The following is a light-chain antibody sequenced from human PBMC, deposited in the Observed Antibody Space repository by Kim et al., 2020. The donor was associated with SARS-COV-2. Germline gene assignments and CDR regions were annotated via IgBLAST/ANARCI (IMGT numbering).Light chain of an antibody. CDR2: GAS. CDR1: QSFRSSY. V-gene: IGKV3-20*01. Sequence: LSPGERATLSCRASQSFRSSYLAWYQQKPGQAPRLLIYGASSRATGIPDRFSGSGSGTDFTLTISRLETEDFAVYYCQQYGSSPYTFGQGTKVEI. CDR3: QQYGSSPYT. J-gene: IGKJ2*01.